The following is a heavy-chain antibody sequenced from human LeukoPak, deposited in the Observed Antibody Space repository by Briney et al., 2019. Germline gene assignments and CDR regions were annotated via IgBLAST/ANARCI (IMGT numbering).Heavy chain of an antibody. J-gene: IGHJ5*02. Sequence: GGSLRLSCAVSGFTVSDYYMSWVRQAPGKELEWVGVIRDSGEAFYADFVRGRFAISRDESENTLYLQMNSLRVEDTAVYFCARDRAALQDWVEFDPWGQGTPVIVSS. CDR1: GFTVSDYY. CDR2: IRDSGEA. CDR3: ARDRAALQDWVEFDP. D-gene: IGHD3/OR15-3a*01. V-gene: IGHV3-66*03.